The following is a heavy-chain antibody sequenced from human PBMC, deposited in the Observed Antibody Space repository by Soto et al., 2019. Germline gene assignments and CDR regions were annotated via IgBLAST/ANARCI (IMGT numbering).Heavy chain of an antibody. V-gene: IGHV3-21*01. CDR2: ISSSSSYI. J-gene: IGHJ3*02. Sequence: LRLSCAASGFTFSSYSMNWVRQAPGKGLEWVSSISSSSSYIYYADSVKGRFTVSRDNAKNSLYLQMNSLRAEDTAVYYCARTMIAVVITDAFDIWGQGTMVTV. CDR3: ARTMIAVVITDAFDI. D-gene: IGHD3-22*01. CDR1: GFTFSSYS.